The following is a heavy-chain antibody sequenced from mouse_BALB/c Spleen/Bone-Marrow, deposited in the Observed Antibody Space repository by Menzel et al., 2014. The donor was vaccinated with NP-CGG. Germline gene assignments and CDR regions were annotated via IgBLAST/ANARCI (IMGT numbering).Heavy chain of an antibody. V-gene: IGHV14-3*02. J-gene: IGHJ2*01. CDR1: GFNIKDTY. D-gene: IGHD4-1*01. Sequence: VQLQQSGAELVKPGASVKLSCTASGFNIKDTYIHWVKQRPEQGLEWIGRIDPANEHTKYDPNFQGKATITADTSSNTAYLQRSSLTSEDTAVYYGASLTGTFDYWGQGSTLTVSS. CDR2: IDPANEHT. CDR3: ASLTGTFDY.